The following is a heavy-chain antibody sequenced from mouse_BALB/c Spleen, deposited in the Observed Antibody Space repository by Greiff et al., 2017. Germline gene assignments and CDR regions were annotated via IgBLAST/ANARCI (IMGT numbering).Heavy chain of an antibody. Sequence: EVQVVESGGGLVKPGGSLKLSCAASGFTFSSYAMSWVRQSPEKRLEWVAEISSGGSYTYYPDTVTGRFTISRDNAKNTLYLEMSSLRSEDTAMYYCARGGDYDVAMDYWGQGTSVTVSS. CDR2: ISSGGSYT. J-gene: IGHJ4*01. CDR3: ARGGDYDVAMDY. D-gene: IGHD2-4*01. V-gene: IGHV5-9-4*01. CDR1: GFTFSSYA.